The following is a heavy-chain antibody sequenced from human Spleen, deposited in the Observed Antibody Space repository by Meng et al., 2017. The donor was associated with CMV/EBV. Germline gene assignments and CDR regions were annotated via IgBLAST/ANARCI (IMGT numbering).Heavy chain of an antibody. CDR2: INPNSGGT. D-gene: IGHD6-13*01. Sequence: VQVVQSGAEVKKPGASVKVSCKASGYTFTGYYMHWVRQAPGQGLEWMGWINPNSGGTNYAQKFQGRVTMSVDTSKNQFSLKLSSVTAADTAVYYCARAGEAGYSSSWALDYWGQGTLVTASS. V-gene: IGHV1-2*02. J-gene: IGHJ4*02. CDR3: ARAGEAGYSSSWALDY. CDR1: GYTFTGYY.